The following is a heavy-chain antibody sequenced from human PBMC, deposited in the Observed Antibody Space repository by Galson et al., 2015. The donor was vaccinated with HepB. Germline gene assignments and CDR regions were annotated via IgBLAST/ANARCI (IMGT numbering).Heavy chain of an antibody. D-gene: IGHD3-22*01. CDR1: GFTFSSFP. Sequence: SLRLSCAASGFTFSSFPLHWVRQAPGKGLEWVAAISYDGSNKYYADSVKGRFSISRDNSKNTLFLQMNSLRAEDTAVYFCARSVTMIVVAVDYWGQGTLVSVSS. V-gene: IGHV3-30-3*01. CDR2: ISYDGSNK. CDR3: ARSVTMIVVAVDY. J-gene: IGHJ4*02.